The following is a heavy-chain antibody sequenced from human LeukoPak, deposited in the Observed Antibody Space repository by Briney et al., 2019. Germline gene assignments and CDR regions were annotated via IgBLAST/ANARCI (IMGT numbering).Heavy chain of an antibody. CDR3: AREDSSSWSGLGCDP. CDR1: GGSISSYY. V-gene: IGHV4-59*01. CDR2: IYYSGST. D-gene: IGHD6-13*01. Sequence: KPSETLPLTCTASGGSISSYYWCCIRQPPGKGLEWTGNIYYSGSTNYNPSLKSRVTISVDTSKNQFSLKLSSVTAADTAVYYCAREDSSSWSGLGCDPWGQGTLVTVSS. J-gene: IGHJ5*02.